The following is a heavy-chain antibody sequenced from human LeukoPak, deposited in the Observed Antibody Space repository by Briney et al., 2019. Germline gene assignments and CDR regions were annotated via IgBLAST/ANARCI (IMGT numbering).Heavy chain of an antibody. Sequence: GGSLRLSCAASGFTFSSYTMSWVRQAPGKGLEWVSVIGRSGGDIQYGDSVKGWFTISRDNSKNTLYLEMNSLRAEDTAVYYCAKGQLVLNYWGQGTLVTVSS. CDR2: IGRSGGDI. CDR1: GFTFSSYT. V-gene: IGHV3-23*01. D-gene: IGHD6-13*01. CDR3: AKGQLVLNY. J-gene: IGHJ4*02.